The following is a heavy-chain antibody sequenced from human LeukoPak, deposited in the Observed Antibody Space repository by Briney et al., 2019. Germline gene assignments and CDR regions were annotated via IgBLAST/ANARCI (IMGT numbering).Heavy chain of an antibody. CDR1: GGSISSYY. D-gene: IGHD6-13*01. V-gene: IGHV4-4*08. CDR2: IYGSGST. J-gene: IGHJ4*02. Sequence: SETLSLTCTVSGGSISSYYWSWIRQPPGKGLEWIGHIYGSGSTNYNPSLKSRVTISVDTSKNQFSLKLSSVTAADTAVYYCAREGGGGSSSLDWGQGTLVTVSS. CDR3: AREGGGGSSSLD.